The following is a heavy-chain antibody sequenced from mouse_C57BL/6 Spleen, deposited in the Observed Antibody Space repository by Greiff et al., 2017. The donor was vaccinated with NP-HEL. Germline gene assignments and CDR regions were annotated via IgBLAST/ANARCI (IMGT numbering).Heavy chain of an antibody. CDR2: INPNNGGT. Sequence: VQLQQSGPELVKPGASVKMSCKASGYTFTDYNMHWVKQSHGKSLEWIGYINPNNGGTSYNQKFKGKATLTVNKSSSTAYMELRSLTSEDSAVYYCARIYYYGSSWFAYWGQGTLVTVSA. D-gene: IGHD1-1*01. CDR3: ARIYYYGSSWFAY. V-gene: IGHV1-22*01. J-gene: IGHJ3*01. CDR1: GYTFTDYN.